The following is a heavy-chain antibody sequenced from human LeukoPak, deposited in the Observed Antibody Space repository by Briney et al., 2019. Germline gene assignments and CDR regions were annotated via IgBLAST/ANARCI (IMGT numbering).Heavy chain of an antibody. CDR2: IYYSGST. J-gene: IGHJ3*02. CDR1: GGSISSGGYY. CDR3: ARVLPHRHLRYGYYGRRGYALDI. V-gene: IGHV4-31*03. Sequence: PSQTLSLTCTVSGGSISSGGYYWRWIRQHPGKGLEWIGYIYYSGSTYYNPSLKSRVIISVDTSKNQFSLKLSSVTAADTAVYYCARVLPHRHLRYGYYGRRGYALDIWGQGTMVTVSS. D-gene: IGHD4-17*01.